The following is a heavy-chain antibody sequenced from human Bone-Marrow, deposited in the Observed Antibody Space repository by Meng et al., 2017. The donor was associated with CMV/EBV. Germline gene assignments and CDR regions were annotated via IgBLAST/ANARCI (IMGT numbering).Heavy chain of an antibody. CDR3: ARKLPGQNGMDV. J-gene: IGHJ6*02. V-gene: IGHV3-74*01. D-gene: IGHD4-23*01. CDR2: INGDGTST. Sequence: GESLKISCAASGFTFSSYSMNWVRQAPGKGLEWVSRINGDGTSTIYADSVKGRFTVSRDNAKNTLYLQMNSLRVEDTAVYYCARKLPGQNGMDVWGQGTTVTVSS. CDR1: GFTFSSYS.